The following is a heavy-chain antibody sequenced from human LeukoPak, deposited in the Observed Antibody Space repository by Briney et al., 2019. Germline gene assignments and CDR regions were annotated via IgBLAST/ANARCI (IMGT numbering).Heavy chain of an antibody. J-gene: IGHJ4*02. CDR3: ARGVVGATELGY. CDR1: GESFSGYT. V-gene: IGHV4-34*01. D-gene: IGHD1-26*01. Sequence: SETLSLTCAVPGESFSGYTWSSVRQTPGKGLEWVGEINHSGSTNYNPSLKSRVTISVDTSKNQFSLKLSAVTAADTAVYYCARGVVGATELGYWGQGTLVTVSS. CDR2: INHSGST.